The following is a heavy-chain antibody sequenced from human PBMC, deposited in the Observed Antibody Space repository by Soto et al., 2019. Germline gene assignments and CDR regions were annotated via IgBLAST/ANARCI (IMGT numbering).Heavy chain of an antibody. CDR1: GGSFSGFY. CDR2: INHSGST. D-gene: IGHD3-9*01. Sequence: LSLTCAVYGGSFSGFYWSWIRQPPGKGLEWIGEINHSGSTNYNPSLKSRVTISVDTSKNQFSLNLSPVTAADTAVYYCARKAEYYDILTGYSNWFDPWGQGTLVTVSS. V-gene: IGHV4-34*01. CDR3: ARKAEYYDILTGYSNWFDP. J-gene: IGHJ5*02.